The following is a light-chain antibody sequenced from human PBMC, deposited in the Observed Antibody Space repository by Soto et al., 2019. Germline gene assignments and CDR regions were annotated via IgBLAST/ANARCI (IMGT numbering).Light chain of an antibody. V-gene: IGLV2-8*01. CDR3: SAYAGSNKLV. CDR1: SRDVGAYVY. J-gene: IGLJ2*01. CDR2: EVT. Sequence: QSALSQPPSASGSPGQSVTMSCTGTSRDVGAYVYVSWFQQHPGKAPKLLIYEVTKRPSGVPDRFSGSRSGNTASLTVSGLQVEDEADYYCSAYAGSNKLVFGGGTKLTVL.